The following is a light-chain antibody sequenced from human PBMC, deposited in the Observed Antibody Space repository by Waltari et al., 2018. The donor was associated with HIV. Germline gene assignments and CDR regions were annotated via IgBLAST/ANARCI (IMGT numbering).Light chain of an antibody. CDR2: NNN. CDR3: AAWDDSLNGNV. Sequence: QSVLTQPPSASGSPGQRVTITCSGSSSNIGNNTVNWYQQLPGTPPKLLFYNNNERTEGFAVRVCGSRSGTSTSLAISGLESEDEADYDCAAWDDSLNGNVFGPGTKVTVL. J-gene: IGLJ1*01. CDR1: SSNIGNNT. V-gene: IGLV1-44*01.